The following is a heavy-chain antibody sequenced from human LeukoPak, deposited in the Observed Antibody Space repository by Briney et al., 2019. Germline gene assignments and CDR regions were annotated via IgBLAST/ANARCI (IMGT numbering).Heavy chain of an antibody. J-gene: IGHJ4*02. D-gene: IGHD3-22*01. CDR3: ARLLYYYDSSGYYYYFDY. CDR2: IYYSGST. Sequence: SETLSLTCTVPGGSISSYYWSWIRQPPGKGLEWIGYIYYSGSTNYNPSLKSRVTISVDTSKNQFSLKLSSVTAADTAVYYCARLLYYYDSSGYYYYFDYWGQGTLVTVSS. CDR1: GGSISSYY. V-gene: IGHV4-59*08.